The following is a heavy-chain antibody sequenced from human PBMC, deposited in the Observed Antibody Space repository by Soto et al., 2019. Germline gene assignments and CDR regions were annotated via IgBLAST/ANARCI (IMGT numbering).Heavy chain of an antibody. Sequence: QVQLVQSGAEVKKPGSSVKVSCTASGGPFSSYAINWVRQAPGQGLEWMGVITPMFGAPHYAQNFKGRITMTADKSTNTAYMELSSLTSGDTAVYFCARVFTVRWVEPWGQGTLVTVSS. CDR3: ARVFTVRWVEP. V-gene: IGHV1-69*06. J-gene: IGHJ5*02. CDR2: ITPMFGAP. D-gene: IGHD3-10*01. CDR1: GGPFSSYA.